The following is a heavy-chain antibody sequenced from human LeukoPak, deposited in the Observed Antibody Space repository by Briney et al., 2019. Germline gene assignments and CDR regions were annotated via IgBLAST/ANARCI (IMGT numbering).Heavy chain of an antibody. D-gene: IGHD4-17*01. J-gene: IGHJ1*01. CDR3: ARDMTTATTCYLQH. V-gene: IGHV3-21*01. Sequence: GXXLRLSCAASGFTFSDYSMNWVRQAPGKGLEWVSSISSRSTYRYYADSVKGRFTISRENAKKSLCLQMNSLRAEDTAVYYCARDMTTATTCYLQHWGQGTLVTVSS. CDR1: GFTFSDYS. CDR2: ISSRSTYR.